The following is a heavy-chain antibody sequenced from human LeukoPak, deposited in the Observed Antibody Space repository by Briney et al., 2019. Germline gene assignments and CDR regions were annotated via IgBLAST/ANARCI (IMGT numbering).Heavy chain of an antibody. D-gene: IGHD3-10*01. CDR1: GYAFTSYS. CDR3: ARDTTVGSGSPLDY. Sequence: ASVKVSCKTSGYAFTSYSMNWVRQAPGQGLEWMGWINTKTGNPAYAQGSTGRFVFSLDTSVSTAYLEISSLKAEDTAVYYCARDTTVGSGSPLDYWGQGTQITVSS. V-gene: IGHV7-4-1*02. CDR2: INTKTGNP. J-gene: IGHJ4*02.